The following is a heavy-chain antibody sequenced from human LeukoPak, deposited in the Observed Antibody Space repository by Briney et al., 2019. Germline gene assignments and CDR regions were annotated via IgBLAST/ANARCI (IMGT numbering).Heavy chain of an antibody. D-gene: IGHD6-19*01. CDR1: GFTFSSYG. J-gene: IGHJ4*02. V-gene: IGHV3-30*03. CDR2: ISYDRSNK. Sequence: GGSLRLSCAASGFTFSSYGMHWVRQAPGKGLEWVAVISYDRSNKYYADSVKGRFTISRDNSKNTLYLQMNSLRAEDTAVYYCARQRGSGCLDYWGQGTLVTVSS. CDR3: ARQRGSGCLDY.